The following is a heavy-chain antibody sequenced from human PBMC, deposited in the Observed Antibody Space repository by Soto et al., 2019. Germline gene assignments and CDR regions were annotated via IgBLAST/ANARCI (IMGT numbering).Heavy chain of an antibody. D-gene: IGHD1-20*01. CDR1: GGTFSSYA. J-gene: IGHJ6*02. Sequence: QVQLVQSGAEVKKPGSSVKVSCKASGGTFSSYAISWVRQAPGQGLEWMGGIIPIFGTANYAQKFQGRVTITADESTSTAYRELSSLRAEDTAVYYWASQMGVTGAYDDYYGMDVWGQGTTVTVSS. CDR2: IIPIFGTA. V-gene: IGHV1-69*12. CDR3: ASQMGVTGAYDDYYGMDV.